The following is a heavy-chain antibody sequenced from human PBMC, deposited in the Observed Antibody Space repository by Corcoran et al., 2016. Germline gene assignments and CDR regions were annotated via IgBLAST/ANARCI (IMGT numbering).Heavy chain of an antibody. CDR3: ARSTTVTNPGDFQH. J-gene: IGHJ1*01. CDR1: GFTFSSYS. D-gene: IGHD4-17*01. Sequence: EVQLVESGGGLVKPGGSLRLSCAASGFTFSSYSMNWVRQAPGKGLEWVSSISSSSSYIYYADSVKGRFTISRDNAKNSLYLQMNSLRAEETAVYYCARSTTVTNPGDFQHWGQGTLVTVSS. CDR2: ISSSSSYI. V-gene: IGHV3-21*01.